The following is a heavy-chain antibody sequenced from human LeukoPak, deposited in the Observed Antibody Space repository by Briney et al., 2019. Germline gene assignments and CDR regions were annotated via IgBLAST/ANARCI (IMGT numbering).Heavy chain of an antibody. CDR2: TYYRSKWYN. CDR3: ARVSASYPPDY. CDR1: GDSGNSAT. Sequence: SQTLSLTCAISGDSGNSATWNWIRQSPSRGLEWLGRTYYRSKWYNDYAVSVKSRITINTDTSKNQFSLQLNSVTPEDTAVYYCARVSASYPPDYWGQGTLVTVSS. D-gene: IGHD3-10*01. V-gene: IGHV6-1*01. J-gene: IGHJ4*02.